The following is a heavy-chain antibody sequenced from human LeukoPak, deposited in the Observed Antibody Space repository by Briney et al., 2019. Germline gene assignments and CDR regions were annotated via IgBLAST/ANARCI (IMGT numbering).Heavy chain of an antibody. Sequence: GSLRLSCAASGFTFSSYAMCWVRQAPGKGLEWGSGISGSGDNTYYADSVKGRFTISRDNSKNTLYVQVNSLGTEDTAAYYCAKGSYYDSSGSFYFDYWGQGTLVTVSS. CDR1: GFTFSSYA. CDR3: AKGSYYDSSGSFYFDY. V-gene: IGHV3-23*01. D-gene: IGHD3-22*01. J-gene: IGHJ4*02. CDR2: ISGSGDNT.